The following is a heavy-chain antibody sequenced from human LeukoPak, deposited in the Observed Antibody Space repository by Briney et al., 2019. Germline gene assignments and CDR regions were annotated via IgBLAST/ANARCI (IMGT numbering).Heavy chain of an antibody. CDR3: TPTYCSRGSSPRDDS. D-gene: IGHD2-15*01. CDR2: IIPIFGTA. J-gene: IGHJ4*02. CDR1: GGIFISYA. Sequence: PSVTVSCKASGGIFISYAISWVLQAPGQGLDWMGRIIPIFGTANYAQKFQGRVTITTDESTSTAYMELSSLRSEDTAVYSRTPTYCSRGSSPRDDSSGQGTPATVSS. V-gene: IGHV1-69*05.